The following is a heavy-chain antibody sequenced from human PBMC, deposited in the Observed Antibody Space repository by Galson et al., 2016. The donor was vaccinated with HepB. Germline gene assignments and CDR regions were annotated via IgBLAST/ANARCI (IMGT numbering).Heavy chain of an antibody. CDR3: ARPYTYYFGSGSYFDVLHYGMDV. CDR1: GFRFSDYN. D-gene: IGHD3-10*01. CDR2: ISASSGTI. V-gene: IGHV3-48*01. J-gene: IGHJ6*04. Sequence: SLRLSCAASGFRFSDYNMNWVRQAPGRGLVWVAYISASSGTIYYADSVKGRFTISRDNANSSLSLQMNSLRAEDTAFYYCARPYTYYFGSGSYFDVLHYGMDVWSKGTTVTVSS.